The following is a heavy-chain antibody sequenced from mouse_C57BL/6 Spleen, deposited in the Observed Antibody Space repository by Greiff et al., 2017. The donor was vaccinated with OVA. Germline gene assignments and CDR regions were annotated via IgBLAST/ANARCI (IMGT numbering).Heavy chain of an antibody. CDR3: TITTVVASSGFDY. D-gene: IGHD1-1*01. J-gene: IGHJ2*01. V-gene: IGHV14-1*01. Sequence: VQLQQSGAELVRPGASVKLSCTASGFNIKDYYMHWVKQRPEQGLEWIGRIDPEDGDTEYAPKFQGKATMTADTSSNTAYLQLSSLTSEDTAVYYCTITTVVASSGFDYWGQGTTLTVSS. CDR2: IDPEDGDT. CDR1: GFNIKDYY.